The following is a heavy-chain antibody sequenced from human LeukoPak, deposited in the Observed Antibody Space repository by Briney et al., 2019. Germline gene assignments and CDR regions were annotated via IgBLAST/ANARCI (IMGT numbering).Heavy chain of an antibody. J-gene: IGHJ6*02. Sequence: GGSLRLSCAASGFTVSSNYMTWVRQAPGKGLEWVSVIYSGGGTYYADSVKDRFTISRDISKNTVYLQINSLGADDTAVYYCARDIQIVPNGMDVWGQGTTVTVSS. CDR3: ARDIQIVPNGMDV. D-gene: IGHD6-6*01. CDR1: GFTVSSNY. V-gene: IGHV3-66*01. CDR2: IYSGGGT.